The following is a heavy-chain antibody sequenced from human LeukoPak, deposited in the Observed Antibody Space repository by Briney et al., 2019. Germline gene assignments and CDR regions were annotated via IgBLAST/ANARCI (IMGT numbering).Heavy chain of an antibody. J-gene: IGHJ4*02. D-gene: IGHD3-22*01. V-gene: IGHV5-51*01. Sequence: GESLKISCKGSGYSFTSYWIGWVRQMPGKGLEWMEIIYPGDSDTRYSPSFQGQVTISADKSISTAYLQWSSLKASDTAMYYCARAYYYDSSGYGHFDYWGQGTLVTVSS. CDR2: IYPGDSDT. CDR1: GYSFTSYW. CDR3: ARAYYYDSSGYGHFDY.